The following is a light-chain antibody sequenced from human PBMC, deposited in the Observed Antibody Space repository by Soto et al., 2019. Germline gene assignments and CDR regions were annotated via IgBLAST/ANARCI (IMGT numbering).Light chain of an antibody. V-gene: IGKV3-15*01. J-gene: IGKJ1*01. CDR3: QPYYNWPRT. CDR1: QSLGSD. Sequence: EIVMTQSPGTLSLSPGDTATLSCRASQSLGSDLAWYQQKPGQAPRLLIFAASARPTGIPARISGSGSGTEFTLTISSLRSEDFAVYFCQPYYNWPRTFGQGTKVEI. CDR2: AAS.